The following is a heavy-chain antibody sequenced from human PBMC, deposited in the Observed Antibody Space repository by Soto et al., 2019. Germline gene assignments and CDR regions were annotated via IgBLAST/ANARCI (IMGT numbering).Heavy chain of an antibody. CDR3: ARERAVFPNWFDP. CDR1: GYTFTSYY. CDR2: INPSGGST. D-gene: IGHD6-19*01. V-gene: IGHV1-46*01. J-gene: IGHJ5*02. Sequence: ASVKVSCKASGYTFTSYYMHWVRQAPGQGLEWMGIINPSGGSTSYVQKFQGRVTMTMDTSTSTVYMELSSLRSEDTGVYYCARERAVFPNWFDPWGQGTLVTVSS.